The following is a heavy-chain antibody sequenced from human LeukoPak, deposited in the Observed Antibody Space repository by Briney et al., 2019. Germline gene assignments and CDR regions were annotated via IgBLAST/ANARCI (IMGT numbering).Heavy chain of an antibody. D-gene: IGHD5-18*01. V-gene: IGHV1-46*01. CDR1: GYTFTSYY. Sequence: ASVKVSFKASGYTFTSYYMHWVRQAPGQGLEWMGIINPSGGSTSYAQKFQGRVTMTRDMSTSTAYMELSSLRSEDMAVYYCARERGYSYGEFDYWGQGTLVTVSS. CDR3: ARERGYSYGEFDY. J-gene: IGHJ4*02. CDR2: INPSGGST.